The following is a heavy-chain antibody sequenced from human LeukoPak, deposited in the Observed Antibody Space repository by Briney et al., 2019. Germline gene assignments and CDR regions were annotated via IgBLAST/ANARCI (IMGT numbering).Heavy chain of an antibody. V-gene: IGHV1-8*01. J-gene: IGHJ3*02. Sequence: XVXCKAXGXTFTSYDINWVRQAAGQGLEWVGWMNPNSGNTGYAQKFQGRVTMTRSTSINTAYMELSSLRSEDTAVYYCARNDYGGHDAFDIWGQGTMVIVSS. CDR1: GXTFTSYD. CDR2: MNPNSGNT. CDR3: ARNDYGGHDAFDI. D-gene: IGHD4-17*01.